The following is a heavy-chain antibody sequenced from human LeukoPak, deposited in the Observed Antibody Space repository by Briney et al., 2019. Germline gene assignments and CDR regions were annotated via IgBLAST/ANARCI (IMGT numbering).Heavy chain of an antibody. V-gene: IGHV4-38-2*01. CDR3: ARLRMGMGSVDY. D-gene: IGHD7-27*01. CDR1: GYSISGGYY. Sequence: PSETLALTCAFSGYSISGGYYWGWIRQPPGKGLEWIGSIYHSGSTYYNPSLKRTVTISVDTSKNQFSLKLSSLTAADTAVYYCARLRMGMGSVDYWGQGTLVTVSS. CDR2: IYHSGST. J-gene: IGHJ4*02.